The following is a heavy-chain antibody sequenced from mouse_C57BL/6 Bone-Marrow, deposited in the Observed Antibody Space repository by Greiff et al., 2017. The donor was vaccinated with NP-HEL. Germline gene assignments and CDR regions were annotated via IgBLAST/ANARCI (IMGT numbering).Heavy chain of an antibody. D-gene: IGHD1-1*01. J-gene: IGHJ3*01. V-gene: IGHV1-64*01. Sequence: VQLQQPGAELVKPGASVKLSCKASGYTFTSYWMHWVKQRPGQGLEWIGMIHPNSGSTNYNEKFKSKATLTVDKSSSTAYMQLSSLTSEDSAVYYCARFGAHGSKLAYWGKGTLVTVSA. CDR3: ARFGAHGSKLAY. CDR1: GYTFTSYW. CDR2: IHPNSGST.